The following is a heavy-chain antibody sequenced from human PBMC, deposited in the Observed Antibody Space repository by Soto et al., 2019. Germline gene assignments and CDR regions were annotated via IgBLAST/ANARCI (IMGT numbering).Heavy chain of an antibody. Sequence: QVQLVQSGAEVKKPGSSVKVSCKASGGTFSSYAFSWVRQAPGQGLEWMGGIIPIFGTAKYAQNFQGRITITADESTNTAYMELRSLRSQDTAVYYCARGVHYDSSGYYYFYWGQGTLVTVSS. V-gene: IGHV1-69*01. CDR1: GGTFSSYA. CDR2: IIPIFGTA. D-gene: IGHD3-22*01. CDR3: ARGVHYDSSGYYYFY. J-gene: IGHJ4*02.